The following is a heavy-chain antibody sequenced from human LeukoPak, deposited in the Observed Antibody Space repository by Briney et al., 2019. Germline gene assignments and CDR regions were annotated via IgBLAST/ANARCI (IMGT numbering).Heavy chain of an antibody. D-gene: IGHD2-2*01. J-gene: IGHJ4*02. CDR2: IYSGGST. V-gene: IGHV3-66*01. CDR3: AREVRYCSSTSCCYYFDY. CDR1: GFTVSSNY. Sequence: PGGSLRLSCAAYGFTVSSNYMSWVRQAPGKGLEWVSVIYSGGSTYYADSVKGRFTISRDNSKNTLYLQMNSLRAEDTAVYYCAREVRYCSSTSCCYYFDYWGQGTLVTVSS.